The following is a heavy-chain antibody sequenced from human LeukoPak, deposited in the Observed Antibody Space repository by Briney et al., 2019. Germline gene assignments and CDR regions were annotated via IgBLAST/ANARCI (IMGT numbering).Heavy chain of an antibody. V-gene: IGHV3-21*01. J-gene: IGHJ5*02. D-gene: IGHD7-27*01. CDR2: ISESSGYI. CDR3: ASSPNKLGWFDP. Sequence: GGSLRLSCAASGFTFSAYIMNWVRQAPGRGLEWVSSISESSGYIYYADSVRGRFTISRDNATNSLFLQMNSLRAEDTAVYYCASSPNKLGWFDPWGQGTLVTVSS. CDR1: GFTFSAYI.